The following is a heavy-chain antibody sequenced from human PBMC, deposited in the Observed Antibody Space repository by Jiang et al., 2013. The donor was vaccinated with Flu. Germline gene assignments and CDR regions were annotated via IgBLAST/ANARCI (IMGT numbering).Heavy chain of an antibody. Sequence: GFDGSNKFYADSVRGRFTISRDNSKNTVSLQMNSLRGEDTAVYYCAKDLTVYCAGDCQLFDYWGRGTLVTVSS. D-gene: IGHD2-21*01. J-gene: IGHJ4*02. V-gene: IGHV3-30*02. CDR2: GFDGSNK. CDR3: AKDLTVYCAGDCQLFDY.